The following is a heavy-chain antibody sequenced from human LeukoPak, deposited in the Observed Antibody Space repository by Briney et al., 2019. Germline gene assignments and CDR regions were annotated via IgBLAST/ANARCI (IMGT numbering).Heavy chain of an antibody. CDR3: AALASPRYPGDYLGFDY. V-gene: IGHV1-58*01. CDR2: IVVGSCHR. CDR1: GFTFTSYA. J-gene: IGHJ4*02. D-gene: IGHD4-17*01. Sequence: EASVKVSCKASGFTFTSYAVQWVRQARGQRLEWIVWIVVGSCHRNYAQKFQERVTIPKDSPNSTGYVELSSLSADDIGVYYCAALASPRYPGDYLGFDYWGQGTLVSVSS.